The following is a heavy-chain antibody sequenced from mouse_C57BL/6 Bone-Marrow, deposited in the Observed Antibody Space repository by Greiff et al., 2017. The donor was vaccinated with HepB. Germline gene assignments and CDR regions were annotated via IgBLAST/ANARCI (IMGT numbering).Heavy chain of an antibody. Sequence: VQLQQPGAELVRPGSSVKLSCKASGSTFTSYWMDWVKQRPGQGLEWIGHIYPSDSETHYNQKFKDKATLTVDKSSSTAYMQLSSLTSEDSAVYYCARGGGYGSSYEFAYWGQGTLVTVSA. V-gene: IGHV1-61*01. J-gene: IGHJ3*01. CDR3: ARGGGYGSSYEFAY. CDR1: GSTFTSYW. D-gene: IGHD1-1*01. CDR2: IYPSDSET.